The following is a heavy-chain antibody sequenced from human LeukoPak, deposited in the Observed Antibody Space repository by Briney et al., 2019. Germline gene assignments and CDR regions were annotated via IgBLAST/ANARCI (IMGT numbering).Heavy chain of an antibody. J-gene: IGHJ4*02. CDR1: GFTFSSYV. Sequence: GGSLRLSCAASGFTFSSYVMHWVRQAPGKGLEWVAFIRYDGSNKYYADSVKGRFTISRDNSKNTLYLQMNSLRAEDTAVYYCAKDKVYYYDSSGYYDYWGQGTLVTVSS. CDR2: IRYDGSNK. V-gene: IGHV3-30*02. CDR3: AKDKVYYYDSSGYYDY. D-gene: IGHD3-22*01.